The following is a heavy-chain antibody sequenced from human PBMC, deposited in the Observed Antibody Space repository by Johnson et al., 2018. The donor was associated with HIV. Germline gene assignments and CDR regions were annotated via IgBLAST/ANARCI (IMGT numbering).Heavy chain of an antibody. CDR3: ARERPAYNSSSSHAFDI. D-gene: IGHD6-6*01. Sequence: QVQLVESGGGVVQPGGSLRLSCAASGFTFSSYGMHWVRQAPGKGLEWVAFIRYDGSNKYYADSVKGRFTISRDNSKNTLYLQMNSLRAEDTAVYYCARERPAYNSSSSHAFDIWGQGTMVTVSS. CDR1: GFTFSSYG. CDR2: IRYDGSNK. J-gene: IGHJ3*02. V-gene: IGHV3-30*02.